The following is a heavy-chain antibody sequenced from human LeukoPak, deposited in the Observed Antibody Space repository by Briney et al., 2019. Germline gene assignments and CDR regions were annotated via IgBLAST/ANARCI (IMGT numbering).Heavy chain of an antibody. Sequence: GGSLRLSCAASGFTFSSYSMNWVRQAPGKGLEWVSSISSSSSYIYYADSVKGRFTISRDNAKNSLYLQMNSLRAEDTAVYYCARDSQYCSSTSCYRNFDYWGQGTLVTVSS. J-gene: IGHJ4*02. CDR1: GFTFSSYS. CDR2: ISSSSSYI. V-gene: IGHV3-21*01. CDR3: ARDSQYCSSTSCYRNFDY. D-gene: IGHD2-2*01.